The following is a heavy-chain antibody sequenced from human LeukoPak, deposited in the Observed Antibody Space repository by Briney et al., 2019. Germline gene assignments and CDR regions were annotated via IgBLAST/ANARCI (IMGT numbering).Heavy chain of an antibody. V-gene: IGHV3-74*01. J-gene: IGHJ4*02. CDR1: GVSFSTYW. CDR2: INVDGTST. CDR3: AREGSASLDY. Sequence: PGGSLRLSCAASGVSFSTYWRHWVRQAPGKGLVWVSRINVDGTSTRYADSVQERFTISRDNAKNTLYLQMNSLRAEDTAMYYCAREGSASLDYWGQGTLVTVSS.